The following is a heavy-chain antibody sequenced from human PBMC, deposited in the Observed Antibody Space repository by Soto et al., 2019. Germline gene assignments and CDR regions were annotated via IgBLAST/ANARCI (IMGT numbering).Heavy chain of an antibody. V-gene: IGHV3-30-3*01. D-gene: IGHD1-26*01. CDR2: ISYDGSNK. CDR1: GFTVSSYA. CDR3: ARGGSGSYPFRDGWFDP. Sequence: GGSLRLSCAASGFTVSSYAMHWVRQAPGKGLEWVAVISYDGSNKYYADSVKSRFTISRDNSKNTLYLQMNSLRAEDTAVYYCARGGSGSYPFRDGWFDPWGQGTLVTVSS. J-gene: IGHJ5*02.